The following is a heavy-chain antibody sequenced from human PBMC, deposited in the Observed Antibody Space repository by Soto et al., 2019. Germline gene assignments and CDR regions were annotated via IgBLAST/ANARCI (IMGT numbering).Heavy chain of an antibody. CDR1: GGSISSYY. CDR2: IYTSGST. D-gene: IGHD3-3*01. V-gene: IGHV4-4*07. CDR3: ARDYDFWSGYLAGYYYGMDV. J-gene: IGHJ6*02. Sequence: LSLTCTVSGGSISSYYWSWIRQPAGKGLEWIGRIYTSGSTNYNPSLKSRVTMSVDTSKNQFSLKLSSVTAADTAVYYCARDYDFWSGYLAGYYYGMDVWGQGTTVTVSS.